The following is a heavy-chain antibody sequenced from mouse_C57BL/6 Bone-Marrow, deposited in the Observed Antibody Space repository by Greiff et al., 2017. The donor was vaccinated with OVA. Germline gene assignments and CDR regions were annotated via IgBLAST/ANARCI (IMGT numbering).Heavy chain of an antibody. CDR2: IWRGGST. V-gene: IGHV2-5*01. CDR3: AKTPCGSSYFDY. D-gene: IGHD1-1*01. CDR1: GFSLTSYG. J-gene: IGHJ2*01. Sequence: VQLQQSGPGLVQPSQSLSITCTVSGFSLTSYGVHWVRQSPGKGLEWLGVIWRGGSTDYNAAFMSRLGITKDNSKSQVFFKMNSLQADDTAIYYCAKTPCGSSYFDYWGQGTTLTVSS.